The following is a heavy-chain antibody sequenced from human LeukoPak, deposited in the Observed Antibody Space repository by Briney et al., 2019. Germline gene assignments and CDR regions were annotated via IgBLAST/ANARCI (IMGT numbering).Heavy chain of an antibody. Sequence: GASVKVSCKASGYTFTSYGISWVRQAPGQGLEWMGWISAYNGNTNYAQKLQGRVTMTTDTSTSTAYMELRSLRSDDTAVYYCARENFYYYGSGPHNWFDPWGQGTLVTVSS. D-gene: IGHD3-10*01. J-gene: IGHJ5*02. CDR2: ISAYNGNT. CDR1: GYTFTSYG. V-gene: IGHV1-18*01. CDR3: ARENFYYYGSGPHNWFDP.